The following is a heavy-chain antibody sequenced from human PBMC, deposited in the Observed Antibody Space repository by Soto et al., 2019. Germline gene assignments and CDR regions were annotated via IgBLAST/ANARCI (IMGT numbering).Heavy chain of an antibody. J-gene: IGHJ4*02. V-gene: IGHV4-59*01. CDR3: ARYRREAVAGYTLDN. Sequence: SETLSLTCTVSGGSTSSNYWTWIRQPPGKGLEWIGYVYNSGSTNYNPSLKSRVTISEDTSKSQFSLKVNSMTAADTAVYYCARYRREAVAGYTLDNWGQGILVTVSS. D-gene: IGHD6-13*01. CDR2: VYNSGST. CDR1: GGSTSSNY.